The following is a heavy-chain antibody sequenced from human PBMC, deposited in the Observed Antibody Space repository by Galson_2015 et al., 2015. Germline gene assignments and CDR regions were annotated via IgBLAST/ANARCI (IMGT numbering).Heavy chain of an antibody. J-gene: IGHJ3*02. CDR1: GYSITRDW. D-gene: IGHD2-15*01. CDR3: AREVVVAANVRAFDI. V-gene: IGHV5-51*01. CDR2: IYPGDSET. Sequence: QSGAAVTKPGESLKISCTGSGYSITRDWIGWVRQMPGKGLEWMGIIYPGDSETRYSPSFQGQVTISADTSKNQFSLRLSSVTAADTAVYYCAREVVVAANVRAFDIWGQGTMVTVSS.